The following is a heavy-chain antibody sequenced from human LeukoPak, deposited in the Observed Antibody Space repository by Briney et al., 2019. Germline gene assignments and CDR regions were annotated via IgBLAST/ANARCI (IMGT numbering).Heavy chain of an antibody. V-gene: IGHV4-39*01. D-gene: IGHD5/OR15-5a*01. CDR1: GGSISTNNNY. Sequence: SETLSLTCSVSGGSISTNNNYWGWIRKPPGKGLVCIGKIFYSGTTYYNPSLKCRITISVDTSKNQFSLRLSSVTAADTAMYYCAKDALQSTTSGVHLDLWGQGTLVTVSS. CDR3: AKDALQSTTSGVHLDL. CDR2: IFYSGTT. J-gene: IGHJ4*02.